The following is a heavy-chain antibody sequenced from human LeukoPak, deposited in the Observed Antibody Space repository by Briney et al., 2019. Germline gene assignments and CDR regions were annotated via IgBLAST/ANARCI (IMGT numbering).Heavy chain of an antibody. CDR1: GFTFSSYA. Sequence: GRSLRLSCAASGFTFSSYAMSWVRQAPGKGLEWVSAISGSGGSTYYADSVKGRFTISRDNSKITLYLQMNSLRAEDTAVYYCVRFGGIVVVASRVTLSSWGQGTLFTVSS. CDR2: ISGSGGST. CDR3: VRFGGIVVVASRVTLSS. J-gene: IGHJ5*02. V-gene: IGHV3-23*01. D-gene: IGHD2-15*01.